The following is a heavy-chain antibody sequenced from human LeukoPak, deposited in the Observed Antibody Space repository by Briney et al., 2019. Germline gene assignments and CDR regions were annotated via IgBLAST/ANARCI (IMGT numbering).Heavy chain of an antibody. CDR1: GFNFNDAY. CDR2: VKSIRDGGTT. J-gene: IGHJ3*02. Sequence: GGSLRLSCLGSGFNFNDAYMNWVRQAPGKGLEWVGRVKSIRDGGTTDDTAPVKGRFTISRDDSKRTVYLQMNSLRAEDTAVYYCAKVKTYYYDSSGYPDAFDIWGQGTMVTVSS. D-gene: IGHD3-22*01. V-gene: IGHV3-15*01. CDR3: AKVKTYYYDSSGYPDAFDI.